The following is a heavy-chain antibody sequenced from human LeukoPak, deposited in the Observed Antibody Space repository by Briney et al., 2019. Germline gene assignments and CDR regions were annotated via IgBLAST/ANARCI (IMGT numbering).Heavy chain of an antibody. V-gene: IGHV4-34*01. Sequence: SETLSLTCAVYGGSFSGYYWSWIRQPPGKGLGWIGEINHSGSTNYNPSLKSRVTISVDTSKNQFSLKLSSVTAADTAVYYCARGGRKQQLVLYPRWFDPWGQGTLVTVSS. CDR3: ARGGRKQQLVLYPRWFDP. D-gene: IGHD6-13*01. CDR1: GGSFSGYY. CDR2: INHSGST. J-gene: IGHJ5*02.